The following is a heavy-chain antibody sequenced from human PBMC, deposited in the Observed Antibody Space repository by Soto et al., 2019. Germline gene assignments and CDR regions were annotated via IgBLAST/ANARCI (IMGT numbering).Heavy chain of an antibody. Sequence: EMELEESGGGVVQPGGSLRLSCTASGFIFDEYAMHWVRQVPGKGLEWVSGISWNSGTTGYADSVKGRFTISRDNAKNSLYLQMNSLRVEDTALYYCAKDVMWGGVVDYYGMDVWGQGTTVSVSS. J-gene: IGHJ6*02. CDR1: GFIFDEYA. V-gene: IGHV3-9*01. CDR2: ISWNSGTT. D-gene: IGHD3-16*01. CDR3: AKDVMWGGVVDYYGMDV.